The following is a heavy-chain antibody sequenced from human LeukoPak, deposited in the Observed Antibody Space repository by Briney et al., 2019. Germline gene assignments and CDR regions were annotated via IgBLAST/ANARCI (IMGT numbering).Heavy chain of an antibody. V-gene: IGHV3-23*01. CDR1: GFTVSSNY. CDR2: ISGSGGST. CDR3: AKARRLPFY. J-gene: IGHJ4*02. Sequence: GGSLRLSCAASGFTVSSNYMSWVRQAPGKGLEWVSAISGSGGSTYYADSVKGRFTISRDNSKNTLYLQMNSLRAEDTAVYYCAKARRLPFYWGQGSLVTVSS. D-gene: IGHD5-12*01.